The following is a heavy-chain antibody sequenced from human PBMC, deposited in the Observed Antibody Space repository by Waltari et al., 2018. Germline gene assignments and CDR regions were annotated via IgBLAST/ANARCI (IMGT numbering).Heavy chain of an antibody. J-gene: IGHJ4*02. Sequence: QVQLVQSGAEVKKPGSSVKVSCKASGGTFSSYAISWVRQARGQGLEWMGRIIPSFGTANYAQKFQGRVTITADESTSTAYMELSSLRSEDTAVYYCARSSPNYGSGSYQSPYFDYWGQGTLVTVSS. D-gene: IGHD3-10*01. V-gene: IGHV1-69*15. CDR3: ARSSPNYGSGSYQSPYFDY. CDR1: GGTFSSYA. CDR2: IIPSFGTA.